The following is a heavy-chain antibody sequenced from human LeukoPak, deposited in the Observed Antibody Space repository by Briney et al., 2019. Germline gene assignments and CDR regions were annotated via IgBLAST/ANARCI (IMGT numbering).Heavy chain of an antibody. Sequence: PGGSLRLSCSASRFTGSIDYMTGLPQAPGQGLEWISSIDATGSTNYADSVRGRFTLSRDNSKNTLYLRMSGLRAEDTAVYYCARDASGSRPNYWGQGTLVTVTS. V-gene: IGHV3-53*01. CDR3: ARDASGSRPNY. CDR2: IDATGST. J-gene: IGHJ4*02. CDR1: RFTGSIDY. D-gene: IGHD3-10*01.